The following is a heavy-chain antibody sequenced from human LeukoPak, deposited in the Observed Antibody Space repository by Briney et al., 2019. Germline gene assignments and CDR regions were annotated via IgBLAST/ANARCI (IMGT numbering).Heavy chain of an antibody. V-gene: IGHV1-8*01. CDR2: MNPNSGNT. Sequence: ASVKVSCKASGYTFTSYDINWVRQATGQGLEWMGWMNPNSGNTGYAQKFQGRVTMTRNTSISTAYMELSSLRSEDTAVYYCARGPAGRELVAMAPYYYYYYMDVWGKGTTVTASS. CDR3: ARGPAGRELVAMAPYYYYYYMDV. CDR1: GYTFTSYD. J-gene: IGHJ6*03. D-gene: IGHD2-15*01.